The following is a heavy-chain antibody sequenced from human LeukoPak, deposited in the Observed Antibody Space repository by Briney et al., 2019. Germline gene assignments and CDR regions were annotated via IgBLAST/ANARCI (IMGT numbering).Heavy chain of an antibody. J-gene: IGHJ6*03. CDR1: GFTFSSYW. Sequence: GSLRLSCAASGFTFSSYWMSWVRQAPGKGLEWVANIKQDGSEKYYVDSVKGRFTISRDNAKNSLYLQMNSLRAEDTAVYYCARVGIVVVPAAMIWYYYYYMDVWGKGTTVTVSS. V-gene: IGHV3-7*01. D-gene: IGHD2-2*01. CDR2: IKQDGSEK. CDR3: ARVGIVVVPAAMIWYYYYYMDV.